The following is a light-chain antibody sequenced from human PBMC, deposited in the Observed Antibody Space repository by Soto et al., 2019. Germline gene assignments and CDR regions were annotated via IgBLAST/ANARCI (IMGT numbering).Light chain of an antibody. CDR3: LHLNSYSPDT. CDR1: QGISSY. V-gene: IGKV1-9*01. J-gene: IGKJ3*01. Sequence: DIQLTQSPSFLSASVGDRVTITCRASQGISSYLAWYQQNPWKAPNLLIFAASTLQNAAPSRFSGSGTGTEFTLTISSLQPEDFATYYCLHLNSYSPDTFGPGTKVDIK. CDR2: AAS.